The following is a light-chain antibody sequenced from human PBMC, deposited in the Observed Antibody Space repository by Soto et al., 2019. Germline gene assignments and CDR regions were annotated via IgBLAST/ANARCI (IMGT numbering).Light chain of an antibody. Sequence: QAVVTQPPSVSGAPGQRVTISCTGSSSNIGALYDVHWYQQLPGTAPKVLIYGNSNRPSGVPDRFSGSKSGTSASLAITGLQAEDEADYYCQSYDKSLSVVVFGGGTKLTVL. CDR2: GNS. CDR1: SSNIGALYD. J-gene: IGLJ2*01. CDR3: QSYDKSLSVVV. V-gene: IGLV1-40*01.